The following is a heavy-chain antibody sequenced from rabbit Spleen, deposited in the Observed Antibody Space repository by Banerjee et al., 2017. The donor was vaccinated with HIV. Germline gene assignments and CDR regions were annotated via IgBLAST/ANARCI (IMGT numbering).Heavy chain of an antibody. CDR3: ARDLVTVIGWNFSL. V-gene: IGHV1S45*01. J-gene: IGHJ6*01. Sequence: QEQLVESGGGLVQPGESLTLSCKASGFDSSRYYVSWVRQAPGKGLEWIACINAVTGKSVYASWAKGRFIMSRTSSTKVTLQMTSLTAADTATYFCARDLVTVIGWNFSLWGQGTLVTVS. CDR1: GFDSSRYYV. D-gene: IGHD1-1*01. CDR2: INAVTGKS.